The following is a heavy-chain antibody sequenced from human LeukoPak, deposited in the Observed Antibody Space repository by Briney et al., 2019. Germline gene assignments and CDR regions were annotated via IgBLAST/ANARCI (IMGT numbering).Heavy chain of an antibody. V-gene: IGHV4-59*01. CDR2: IYYSGST. J-gene: IGHJ4*02. D-gene: IGHD1-26*01. CDR3: ARDSGSGKADY. Sequence: PSETLSLTCTVSGGSISSYYWSWIRQPPGKGLEWIGYIYYSGSTNYNPSLKSRVTISVDTSKNQFSLKLSSVTAADTAVYYCARDSGSGKADYWGQGTLVTVSS. CDR1: GGSISSYY.